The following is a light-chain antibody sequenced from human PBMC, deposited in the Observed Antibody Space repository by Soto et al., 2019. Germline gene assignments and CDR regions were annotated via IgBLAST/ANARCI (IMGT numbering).Light chain of an antibody. CDR3: SSYGGSYTVL. Sequence: QSALTQPRSVSGSPGHSVTISCTGTSSDVGVYHYVSWYQQHPRKAPKLLIYDVARRPSGVPDRFSGSKSGNTASLTISGLQAEDEADYYCSSYGGSYTVLFGGGTKLTVL. J-gene: IGLJ2*01. CDR2: DVA. CDR1: SSDVGVYHY. V-gene: IGLV2-11*01.